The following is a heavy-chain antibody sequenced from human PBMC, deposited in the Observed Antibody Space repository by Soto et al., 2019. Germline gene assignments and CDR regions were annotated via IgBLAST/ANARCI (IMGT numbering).Heavy chain of an antibody. D-gene: IGHD6-13*01. CDR1: GGSISNYY. CDR2: MSYRGTT. V-gene: IGHV4-59*08. Sequence: QVQLQESGPGLVKPSETLSLTCTVSGGSISNYYWSWIRQPPGKGLEWIGFMSYRGTTNYNPSLKRGVTISVDTSKNQFSLKLSSVTAADTAVYYCASRDSSSGSIDYWGQGTLVTVSS. J-gene: IGHJ4*02. CDR3: ASRDSSSGSIDY.